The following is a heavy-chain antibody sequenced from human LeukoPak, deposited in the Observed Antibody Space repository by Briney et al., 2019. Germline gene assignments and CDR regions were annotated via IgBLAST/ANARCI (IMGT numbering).Heavy chain of an antibody. CDR3: ARSGTAAGSALFISAYYYYGLDV. J-gene: IGHJ6*02. CDR1: DGSISTYY. V-gene: IGHV4-59*01. Sequence: PSETLSLTCTVSDGSISTYYWTWIRQPPGKGLEWIGYIDYSGTTNYNPSLRSRVTISVDTSKNQDSLRLSSVTAADTAVYYCARSGTAAGSALFISAYYYYGLDVWGQGTAVTVSS. CDR2: IDYSGTT. D-gene: IGHD6-13*01.